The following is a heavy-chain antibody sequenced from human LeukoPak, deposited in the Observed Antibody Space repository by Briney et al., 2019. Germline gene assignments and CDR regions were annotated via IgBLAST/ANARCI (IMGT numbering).Heavy chain of an antibody. CDR3: VKGVWAMAGIPIEYFRN. J-gene: IGHJ1*01. Sequence: GGSLRLSCAASGFSFSDYAMSWVRQAPGKGLEWVSAISGTGDKTYYAGSVKGRFTISRDESKSTLYLQMSSLRAVDTAMYYCVKGVWAMAGIPIEYFRNWGQGTLVTVSS. CDR2: ISGTGDKT. CDR1: GFSFSDYA. V-gene: IGHV3-23*01. D-gene: IGHD6-19*01.